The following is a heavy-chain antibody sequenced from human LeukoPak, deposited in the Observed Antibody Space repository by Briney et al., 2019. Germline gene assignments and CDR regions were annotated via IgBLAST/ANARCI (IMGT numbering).Heavy chain of an antibody. D-gene: IGHD1-26*01. CDR2: ISGSGGST. CDR1: GFILSSHA. V-gene: IGHV3-23*01. Sequence: GGSLRLSCAASGFILSSHAMSWVRQAPGNGLEWVSAISGSGGSTYYADSVKGRFTISRDNSKNTLYPQLNSLRGEDTAVYYCAKDPWSGSSDAFDIWGQGTMVTVSS. CDR3: AKDPWSGSSDAFDI. J-gene: IGHJ3*02.